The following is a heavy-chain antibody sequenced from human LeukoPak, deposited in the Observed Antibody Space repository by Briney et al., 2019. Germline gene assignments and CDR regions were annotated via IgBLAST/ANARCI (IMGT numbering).Heavy chain of an antibody. Sequence: GESLKISCQGSGYSFTSFWIAWVRQMPGKGLEWIGIIHPGDSDTRYSPSFQGQVTISADKSISTAYLQWSSLKASDTAMYYCARQITVVAPSDYWGQGTLVTVSS. J-gene: IGHJ4*02. CDR2: IHPGDSDT. CDR3: ARQITVVAPSDY. CDR1: GYSFTSFW. D-gene: IGHD4-23*01. V-gene: IGHV5-51*01.